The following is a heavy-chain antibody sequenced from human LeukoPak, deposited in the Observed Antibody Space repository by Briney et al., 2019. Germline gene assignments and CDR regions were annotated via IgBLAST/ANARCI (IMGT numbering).Heavy chain of an antibody. V-gene: IGHV4-4*02. D-gene: IGHD6-13*01. CDR3: ARGEGYSSTWYQPHFDY. J-gene: IGHJ4*02. CDR1: GGSISSSSW. Sequence: PSGTLSLTCAVSGGSISSSSWWSWVRQPPGKGLEWIGEVYHSGSTNNNPSLKSRVTISVDRSKNQFSLKLTSVTAADTAVYYCARGEGYSSTWYQPHFDYWGQGTLVTVSS. CDR2: VYHSGST.